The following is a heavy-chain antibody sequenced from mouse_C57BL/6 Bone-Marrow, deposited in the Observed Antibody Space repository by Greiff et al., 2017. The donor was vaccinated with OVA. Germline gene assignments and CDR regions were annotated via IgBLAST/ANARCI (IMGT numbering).Heavy chain of an antibody. D-gene: IGHD2-5*01. CDR3: TREDYYSNYGY. CDR1: GFTFSSYA. V-gene: IGHV5-9-1*02. CDR2: ISSGGDYI. Sequence: EVKVEESGEGLVKPGGSLKLSCAASGFTFSSYAMSWVRQTPEKRLEWVAYISSGGDYIYYADTVKGRFTISRDNARNTLYLQMSSLKSEDTAMYYCTREDYYSNYGYWGQGTTLTVSS. J-gene: IGHJ2*01.